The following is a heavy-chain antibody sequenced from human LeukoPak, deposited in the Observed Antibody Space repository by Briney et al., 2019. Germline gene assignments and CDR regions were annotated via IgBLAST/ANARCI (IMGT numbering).Heavy chain of an antibody. V-gene: IGHV4-61*02. D-gene: IGHD3-9*01. Sequence: SQTLSLTCTVSGDSITSVSYYWSWIRQPAGKGLEWIGRIFISGGTNYNPSLRSRVTMSLDTAKNQFSLKLYSVTAADTAVYYCARGGSTLHSAGGHDIEFYYYYYMDVWGKGTTVTISS. CDR2: IFISGGT. CDR1: GDSITSVSYY. J-gene: IGHJ6*03. CDR3: ARGGSTLHSAGGHDIEFYYYYYMDV.